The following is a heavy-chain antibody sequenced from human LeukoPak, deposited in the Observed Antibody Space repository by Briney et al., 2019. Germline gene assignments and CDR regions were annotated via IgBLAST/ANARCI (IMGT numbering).Heavy chain of an antibody. Sequence: SETLSLTCAVYGGSFSGYYWSWIRQPPGKGLEWIGEINHSGSTNYNPSLKSRVTISVDTSKNQFSLKLSSVTAADTAVYYCARATGWYVFGVDYWGQGTLVTVSS. CDR3: ARATGWYVFGVDY. D-gene: IGHD6-19*01. V-gene: IGHV4-34*01. CDR1: GGSFSGYY. J-gene: IGHJ4*02. CDR2: INHSGST.